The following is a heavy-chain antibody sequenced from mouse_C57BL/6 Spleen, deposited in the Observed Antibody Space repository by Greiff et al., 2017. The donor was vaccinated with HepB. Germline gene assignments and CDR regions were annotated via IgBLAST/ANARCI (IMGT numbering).Heavy chain of an antibody. D-gene: IGHD1-1*01. J-gene: IGHJ1*03. CDR1: GYTFTDYN. CDR3: ARYGGYYWYFDV. V-gene: IGHV1-18*01. Sequence: EVQLKESGPELVKPGASVKIPCKASGYTFTDYNMDWVKQSHGKSLEWIGDINPNNGGTIYNQKFKGKATLTVDKSSSTAYMELRSLTSEDTAVYYCARYGGYYWYFDVWGTGTTVTVSS. CDR2: INPNNGGT.